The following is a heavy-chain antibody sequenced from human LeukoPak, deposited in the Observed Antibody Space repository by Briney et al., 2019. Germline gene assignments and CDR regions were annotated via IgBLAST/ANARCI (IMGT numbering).Heavy chain of an antibody. D-gene: IGHD6-13*01. Sequence: PGGSLRLSCAASGFTFSSYWMHWVRQVPGKGLVWVARINPGGSSITYADSVKGRFTISRDNAKNTLYLQMDSLRAEDTGVYYCARSSQADDYWGQGTLVTVFS. V-gene: IGHV3-74*01. J-gene: IGHJ4*02. CDR1: GFTFSSYW. CDR2: INPGGSSI. CDR3: ARSSQADDY.